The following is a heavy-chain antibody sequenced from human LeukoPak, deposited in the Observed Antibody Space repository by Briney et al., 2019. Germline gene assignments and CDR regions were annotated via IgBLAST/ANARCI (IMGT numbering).Heavy chain of an antibody. CDR1: GFIAGYDY. D-gene: IGHD2-15*01. J-gene: IGHJ4*02. Sequence: GGSLRLSCEVSGFIAGYDYMSWVRQAPGKGLEWVSVIYRGDTYYADSVKGRFTISRDDSKNTVFLQMNNLRVEDTAEYFCASYYCSSGSCYFDHWGQGTLVTVSS. CDR3: ASYYCSSGSCYFDH. CDR2: IYRGDT. V-gene: IGHV3-53*01.